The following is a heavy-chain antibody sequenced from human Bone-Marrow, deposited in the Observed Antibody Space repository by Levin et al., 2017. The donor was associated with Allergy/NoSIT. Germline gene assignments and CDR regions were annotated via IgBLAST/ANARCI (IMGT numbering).Heavy chain of an antibody. V-gene: IGHV3-9*01. CDR2: ISWNSGSI. J-gene: IGHJ4*02. Sequence: SLKISCAASGFTFDDYAMHWVRQAPGKGLEWVSGISWNSGSIGYADSVKGRFTISRDNAKNSLYLQMNSLRAEDTALYYCAKGEYWGQGTLVTVSS. CDR1: GFTFDDYA. CDR3: AKGEY.